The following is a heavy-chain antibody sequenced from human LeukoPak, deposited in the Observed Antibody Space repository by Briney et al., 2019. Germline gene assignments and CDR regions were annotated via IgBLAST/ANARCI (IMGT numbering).Heavy chain of an antibody. D-gene: IGHD3-22*01. CDR2: INPDSGAA. CDR1: GYGFIAYY. CDR3: ASFLVSSGYYYSP. J-gene: IGHJ5*02. V-gene: IGHV1-2*06. Sequence: GASVKVSCEASGYGFIAYYIHWVRQAPGQGLEWMGRINPDSGAADYAENFQGRVTMTRDTSTRTVHMELSSLRSEDTAVYYCASFLVSSGYYYSPWGQGTLVTVSS.